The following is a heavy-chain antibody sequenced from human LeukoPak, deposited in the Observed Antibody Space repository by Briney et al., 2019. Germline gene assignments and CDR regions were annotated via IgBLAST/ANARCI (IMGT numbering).Heavy chain of an antibody. CDR2: IIPIFGTA. D-gene: IGHD5-18*01. CDR3: ARSSVRIQLGEEWAFDI. CDR1: GGTFSSYA. Sequence: SVKVSCKASGGTFSSYAISWVRQAPGQGLEWMGGIIPIFGTANYAQKFQGRVTITADESTSTAYMELSSLRSEDTAVYYCARSSVRIQLGEEWAFDIWGQGTMVTVSS. V-gene: IGHV1-69*13. J-gene: IGHJ3*02.